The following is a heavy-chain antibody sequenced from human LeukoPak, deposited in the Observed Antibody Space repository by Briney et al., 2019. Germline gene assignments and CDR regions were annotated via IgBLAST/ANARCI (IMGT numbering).Heavy chain of an antibody. J-gene: IGHJ6*02. D-gene: IGHD3-16*01. Sequence: GASVTVSCPASGYTFTGYYMHWVRQAPGQGLEWMGWINPNSGGTNYAQKFQGRVTMTRDTSISTAYMELSRLRSDDTAVYYCARDRRGPYYYYGMDVWGQGTTVTVSS. CDR3: ARDRRGPYYYYGMDV. V-gene: IGHV1-2*02. CDR1: GYTFTGYY. CDR2: INPNSGGT.